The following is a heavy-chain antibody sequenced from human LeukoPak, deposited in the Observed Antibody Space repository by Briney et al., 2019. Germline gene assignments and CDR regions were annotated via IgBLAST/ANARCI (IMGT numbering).Heavy chain of an antibody. Sequence: PGGSLRLSCAASGFTFSSYSMNWVRQAPGKGLEWVSSISTSSSYINYADSVKGRFTISRDNAKNSLYLQMNSLRDEDTAVYYCARGGSGYSYGKIDSWGQGILVTVSS. CDR2: ISTSSSYI. CDR3: ARGGSGYSYGKIDS. CDR1: GFTFSSYS. V-gene: IGHV3-21*01. J-gene: IGHJ4*02. D-gene: IGHD5-18*01.